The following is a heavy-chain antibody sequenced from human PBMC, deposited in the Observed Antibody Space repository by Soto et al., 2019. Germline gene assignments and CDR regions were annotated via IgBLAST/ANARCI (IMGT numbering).Heavy chain of an antibody. D-gene: IGHD3-10*01. J-gene: IGHJ4*01. V-gene: IGHV3-15*07. CDR1: GFSFKNAW. Sequence: VELVESGGGLVKPGGSLTLSCAASGFSFKNAWMNWVRQAPGKRLEWVGRIKNKNDGGTIDYAAFVKGRFTISRDASENTLYLHMNDLKPEDSAVYFCTGLWFGEIYNYWGQGSLVTVSS. CDR2: IKNKNDGGTI. CDR3: TGLWFGEIYNY.